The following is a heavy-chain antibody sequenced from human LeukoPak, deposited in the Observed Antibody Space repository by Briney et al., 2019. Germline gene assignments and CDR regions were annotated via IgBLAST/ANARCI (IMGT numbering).Heavy chain of an antibody. Sequence: GGSLRLSCAASGLTFDDYTVHWVRQAPGKGLEWVSLISWDGGSTYYADSVKGRFTISRDNSKNSLYLQMNSLRAEDTAVYYCARGQLLPGPFDYWGQGTLVTVSS. CDR1: GLTFDDYT. D-gene: IGHD1-1*01. CDR2: ISWDGGST. J-gene: IGHJ4*02. V-gene: IGHV3-43*01. CDR3: ARGQLLPGPFDY.